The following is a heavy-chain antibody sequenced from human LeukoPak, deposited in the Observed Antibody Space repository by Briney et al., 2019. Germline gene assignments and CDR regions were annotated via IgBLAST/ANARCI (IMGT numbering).Heavy chain of an antibody. V-gene: IGHV4-39*01. CDR1: GGSISSSSYY. Sequence: PSQTLSLTCTVSGGSISSSSYYWGWIRQPPGKGLEWIGSIYYSGSTYYNPSLKSRVTISVDTSKNQFSLKLSSVTAADTAVYYCARHVAVAGTYFQHWGQGTLVTVSS. J-gene: IGHJ1*01. D-gene: IGHD6-19*01. CDR3: ARHVAVAGTYFQH. CDR2: IYYSGST.